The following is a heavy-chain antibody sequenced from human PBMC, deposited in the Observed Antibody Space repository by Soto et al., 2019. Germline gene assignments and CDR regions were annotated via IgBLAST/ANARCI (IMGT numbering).Heavy chain of an antibody. Sequence: EVQLVESGGGLVKPGGSLRLSCAASGFTFSNAWMSWVRQAPGKGLEWVGRIKSKTDGGTTDYAAPVKGRFTISRDDSKNTLYLQMNSLKTEDIAVYYCTTDAYYYDGDDAFDIWGQGTMVTVSS. CDR2: IKSKTDGGTT. CDR1: GFTFSNAW. J-gene: IGHJ3*02. CDR3: TTDAYYYDGDDAFDI. V-gene: IGHV3-15*07. D-gene: IGHD3-22*01.